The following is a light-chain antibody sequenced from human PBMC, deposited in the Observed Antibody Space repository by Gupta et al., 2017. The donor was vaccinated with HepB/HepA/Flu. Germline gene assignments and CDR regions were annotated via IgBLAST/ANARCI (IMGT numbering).Light chain of an antibody. CDR1: SSTIGINT. V-gene: IGLV1-44*01. J-gene: IGLJ2*01. Sequence: QSVLTQPPSASGTPGQRVTFSCSGSSSTIGINTVNWYQQLPGTAPKPLIYSNNQRPSGVPDRFSGSKSGTSASLAISGLQSEDEADDDCEAWDDSLNGRAVVLGGGTKLTVL. CDR3: EAWDDSLNGRAVV. CDR2: SNN.